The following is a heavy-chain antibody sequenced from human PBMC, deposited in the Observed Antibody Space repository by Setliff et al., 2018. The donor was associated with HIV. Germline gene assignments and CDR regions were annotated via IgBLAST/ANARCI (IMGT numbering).Heavy chain of an antibody. V-gene: IGHV4-34*01. CDR3: ARGLQGWGSAGPNWFDP. D-gene: IGHD7-27*01. CDR2: VNHSGSA. J-gene: IGHJ5*02. CDR1: GESFSDYS. Sequence: PSETLSLTCAVYGESFSDYSWTWIRQPPGKGLEWIGDVNHSGSANYNPSLKSRVTISVDTSKNQFSLKLTSGTAADTAVYYCARGLQGWGSAGPNWFDPWGQGTLVAVSS.